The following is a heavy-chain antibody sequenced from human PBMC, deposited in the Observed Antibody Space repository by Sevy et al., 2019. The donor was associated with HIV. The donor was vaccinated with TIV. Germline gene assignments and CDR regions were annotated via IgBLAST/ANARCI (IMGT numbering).Heavy chain of an antibody. V-gene: IGHV3-21*01. Sequence: GGSLRLSCAASGFTFSSYSMNWVRQAPGKGLEWVSSISSSSSYIYYADSVKGGFIISRDNAKNSLYLQMNSLRAEDTAVYYCARVDLNAFDIWGQGTMVTVSS. CDR3: ARVDLNAFDI. CDR2: ISSSSSYI. J-gene: IGHJ3*02. CDR1: GFTFSSYS.